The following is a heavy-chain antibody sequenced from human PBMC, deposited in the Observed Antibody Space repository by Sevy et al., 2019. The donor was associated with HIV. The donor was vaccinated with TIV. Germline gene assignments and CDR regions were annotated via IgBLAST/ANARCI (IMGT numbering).Heavy chain of an antibody. D-gene: IGHD4-4*01. Sequence: ASVKVSCKASGGTFSSYAISWVRQAPGQGLEWMGGIIPIFGTADYAQKFQGRVTITADESTSTAYMELSSLRSEDTAVYYCARALDYSNYYYYYGMDVWGQGTTVTVSS. CDR1: GGTFSSYA. CDR3: ARALDYSNYYYYYGMDV. CDR2: IIPIFGTA. J-gene: IGHJ6*02. V-gene: IGHV1-69*13.